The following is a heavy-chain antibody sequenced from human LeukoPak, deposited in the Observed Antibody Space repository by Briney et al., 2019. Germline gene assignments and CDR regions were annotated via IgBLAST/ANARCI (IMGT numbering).Heavy chain of an antibody. CDR3: TRQWHTPSDY. D-gene: IGHD6-19*01. CDR1: GFIFNNYW. Sequence: PPGGSLRLSCAASGFIFNNYWMHWFRQTPGEGPLWLSRINGDGSSTSYMHSVQGRFIISRDNAKNTLYLQMNSLRAEDTAVYYCTRQWHTPSDYWGQGTLVTVSS. CDR2: INGDGSST. J-gene: IGHJ4*02. V-gene: IGHV3-74*01.